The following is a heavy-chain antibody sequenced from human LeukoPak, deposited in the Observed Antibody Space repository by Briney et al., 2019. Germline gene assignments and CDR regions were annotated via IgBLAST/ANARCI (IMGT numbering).Heavy chain of an antibody. D-gene: IGHD2/OR15-2a*01. CDR2: LSGSGDNT. V-gene: IGHV3-23*01. CDR1: GFSFFYYG. J-gene: IGHJ4*02. CDR3: AIDIIEGWDFDS. Sequence: GGSLRPSCAASGFSFFYYGMTWVRQAPGKGLEWVSTLSGSGDNTYYADAVKGRFTISRDNSKSTLYLEMNSLRAEDTAIYYCAIDIIEGWDFDSWGQGTLVTVSS.